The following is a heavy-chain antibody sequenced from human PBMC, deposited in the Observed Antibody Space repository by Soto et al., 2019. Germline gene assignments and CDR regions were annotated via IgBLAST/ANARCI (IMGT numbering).Heavy chain of an antibody. CDR2: INHSGST. CDR3: ARGGMVRGYCSSTSCYNPNEYFQH. V-gene: IGHV4-34*01. J-gene: IGHJ1*01. D-gene: IGHD2-2*02. CDR1: GGSFSGYY. Sequence: SETLSLTCAVYGGSFSGYYWSWIRQPPGKGLEWIGEINHSGSTNYNPSLKSRVTISVDTSKNQFSLKLSSVTAADTAVYYCARGGMVRGYCSSTSCYNPNEYFQHWGQGTLVTVSS.